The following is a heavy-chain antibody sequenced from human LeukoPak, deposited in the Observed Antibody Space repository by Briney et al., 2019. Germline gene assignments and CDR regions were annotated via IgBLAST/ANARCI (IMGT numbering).Heavy chain of an antibody. CDR3: AKDPFNYGPFDS. D-gene: IGHD3-10*01. Sequence: PVGSLRLSCAASGFTFSSYSMNWVRQAPGKGLEWVSAISGSGVTTYYADSVKGRFTVSRDNSKNTLYLQMNRVSAEDTAVYYCAKDPFNYGPFDSWGQGTLVTVSS. J-gene: IGHJ4*02. CDR2: ISGSGVTT. CDR1: GFTFSSYS. V-gene: IGHV3-23*01.